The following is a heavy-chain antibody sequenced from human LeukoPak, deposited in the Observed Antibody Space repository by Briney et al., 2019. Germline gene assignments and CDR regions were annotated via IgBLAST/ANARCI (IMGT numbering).Heavy chain of an antibody. Sequence: GESLKISCKGSGYSFSNYWIGWVRQMPGKGLEWMGIIYPGDSDTKYSPSFQGQVTISADKSISTAYLKWRSLEASDPAVYYCARFLIVVVVAATRNWFDPWGQGTLVTVSS. V-gene: IGHV5-51*01. J-gene: IGHJ5*02. CDR2: IYPGDSDT. CDR1: GYSFSNYW. D-gene: IGHD2-15*01. CDR3: ARFLIVVVVAATRNWFDP.